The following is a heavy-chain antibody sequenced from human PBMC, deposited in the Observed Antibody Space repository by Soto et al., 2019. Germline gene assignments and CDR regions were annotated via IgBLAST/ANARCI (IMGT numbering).Heavy chain of an antibody. CDR3: ENLWVVEHDAFDY. CDR1: GFTFRNYW. D-gene: IGHD2-15*01. V-gene: IGHV3-7*03. J-gene: IGHJ4*02. CDR2: INRDGSDS. Sequence: PGGSLRLSCAASGFTFRNYWMTWVRQAPGKGLEWVANINRDGSDSYCVDSLKGRFTISRDNAKSSVYLQMNSLRAEDTAIYYCENLWVVEHDAFDYWGQGTLVTVYS.